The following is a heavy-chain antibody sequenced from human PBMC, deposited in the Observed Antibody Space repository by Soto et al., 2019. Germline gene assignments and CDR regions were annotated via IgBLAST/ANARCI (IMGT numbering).Heavy chain of an antibody. Sequence: QVQLVQSGAEVKKPGSSVKVSCKASGGTFSSYAISWVRQAPGQGLEWMGGIIPILGTANYAQKFQGRVTITADKSTSTAYMELSSLRSEDTAVYYCAGAGGYCSGCSCYYFDYWGQGTLVTVSS. J-gene: IGHJ4*02. CDR1: GGTFSSYA. V-gene: IGHV1-69*06. D-gene: IGHD2-15*01. CDR3: AGAGGYCSGCSCYYFDY. CDR2: IIPILGTA.